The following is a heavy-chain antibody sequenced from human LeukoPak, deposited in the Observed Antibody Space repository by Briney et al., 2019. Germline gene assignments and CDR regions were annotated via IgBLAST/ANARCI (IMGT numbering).Heavy chain of an antibody. Sequence: SETLSLTCTVSGGSISSYYWSWIRQPPGKGLEWIGYISDSGSTSYNPSLKSRVTISVDSSKNQFTLKLTSVTAADTAVYYCARDQGTWWFDPWGQGTLVTVSS. D-gene: IGHD3-10*01. V-gene: IGHV4-59*01. CDR2: ISDSGST. CDR1: GGSISSYY. J-gene: IGHJ5*02. CDR3: ARDQGTWWFDP.